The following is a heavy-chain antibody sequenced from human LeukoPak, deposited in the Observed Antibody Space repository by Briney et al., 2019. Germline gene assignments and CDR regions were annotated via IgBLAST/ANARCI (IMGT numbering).Heavy chain of an antibody. V-gene: IGHV3-48*03. D-gene: IGHD1-14*01. CDR3: ARGTADHDYYYYYMDV. J-gene: IGHJ6*03. Sequence: PGGSLRLSCAASGFTFSTYEMNWVRQAPGKGLEWVSYISSSGYTIYYADSVKGRLTISRDNAKSSLFLQMNSLRAEDTAVYYCARGTADHDYYYYYMDVWGKGTTVTVSS. CDR1: GFTFSTYE. CDR2: ISSSGYTI.